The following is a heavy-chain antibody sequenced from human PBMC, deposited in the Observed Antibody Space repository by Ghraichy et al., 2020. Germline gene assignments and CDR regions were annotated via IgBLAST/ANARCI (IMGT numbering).Heavy chain of an antibody. V-gene: IGHV3-43*01. CDR1: GFTFDDYT. CDR3: AAEYYYDSSGSFHY. CDR2: ITWNGGST. J-gene: IGHJ4*02. D-gene: IGHD3-22*01. Sequence: GGSLRLSCAASGFTFDDYTMHWVRQAPGKGLEWVSLITWNGGSTYYGDSVEGRFTASRDNSKNSLYLQMNSLRTEDTALYYCAAEYYYDSSGSFHYWGQGTLVTVSS.